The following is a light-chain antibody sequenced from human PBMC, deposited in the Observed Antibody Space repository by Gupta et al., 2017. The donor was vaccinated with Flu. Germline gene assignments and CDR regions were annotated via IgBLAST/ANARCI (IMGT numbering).Light chain of an antibody. V-gene: IGKV3-20*01. CDR3: QQDGSSPYT. Sequence: IVLTQSPGTLSLSPGERATLSCRASQSVSSSYLAWYQQKPGQAPRLLIYGASSRATGIPDRFSGSGSGTDFTLTISRLEPEDCAVYYCQQDGSSPYTFGQGTKLEIK. J-gene: IGKJ2*01. CDR2: GAS. CDR1: QSVSSSY.